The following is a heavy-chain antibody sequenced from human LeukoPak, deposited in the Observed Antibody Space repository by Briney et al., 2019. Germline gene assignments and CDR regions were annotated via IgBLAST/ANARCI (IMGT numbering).Heavy chain of an antibody. Sequence: ASVTVSCKASGYTFTGYYMHWVRQAPGQGLEWMGWINPNSGGTNYAQKFQGRVTMTRDTSISTAYMELSRLRSDDTAVYYCVVDTAISPFDIWGQGTMVTVSS. CDR2: INPNSGGT. J-gene: IGHJ3*02. V-gene: IGHV1-2*02. D-gene: IGHD5-18*01. CDR3: VVDTAISPFDI. CDR1: GYTFTGYY.